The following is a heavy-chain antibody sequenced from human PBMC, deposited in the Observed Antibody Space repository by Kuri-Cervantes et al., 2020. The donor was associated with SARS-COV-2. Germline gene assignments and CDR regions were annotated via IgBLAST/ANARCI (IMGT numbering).Heavy chain of an antibody. V-gene: IGHV3-74*01. D-gene: IGHD6-6*01. CDR2: INPDGSYT. J-gene: IGHJ6*02. CDR1: GFTFSGHW. Sequence: GESLKISCAASGFTFSGHWIHWVRQAPGKGLVWVSRINPDGSYTNNADSVKGRFTISRDNSKNTLYLQMNSLRAEDTAVYYCARGWEYSSSSYYYGMDVWGQGTTVTVSS. CDR3: ARGWEYSSSSYYYGMDV.